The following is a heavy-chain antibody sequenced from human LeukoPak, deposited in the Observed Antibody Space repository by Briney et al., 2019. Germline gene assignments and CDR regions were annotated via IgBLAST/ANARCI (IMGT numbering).Heavy chain of an antibody. CDR1: GFSFTDYP. D-gene: IGHD2-8*01. CDR2: IRTTAEGAKYA. V-gene: IGHV3-48*01. Sequence: GGSLRLSCATSGFSFTDYPMNWVRQAPGKGLEWISNIRTTAEGAKYAYYADSVKGRVTISRDNSKNTLYLQMDSLRAEDTAVYYCAKEMGPMVHGDYWGQGTLVTVSS. J-gene: IGHJ4*02. CDR3: AKEMGPMVHGDY.